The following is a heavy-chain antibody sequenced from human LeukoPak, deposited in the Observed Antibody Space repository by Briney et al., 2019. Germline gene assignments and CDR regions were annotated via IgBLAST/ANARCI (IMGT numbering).Heavy chain of an antibody. D-gene: IGHD5-12*01. J-gene: IGHJ4*02. V-gene: IGHV3-30*02. CDR3: AKGGYDSGNF. CDR2: IRYDGSNK. Sequence: GGSLRLSCAASGFTFSISAMTWVRQAPGKGLEWVAFIRYDGSNKYYADSVKGRFTISRDNSKNTLYLQMNSLRAEDTAVYYCAKGGYDSGNFWGQGTLVTVSS. CDR1: GFTFSISA.